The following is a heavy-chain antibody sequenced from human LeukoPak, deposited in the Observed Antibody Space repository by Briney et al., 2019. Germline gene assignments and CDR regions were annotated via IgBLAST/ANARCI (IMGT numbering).Heavy chain of an antibody. CDR2: ISYDGSNK. J-gene: IGHJ4*02. D-gene: IGHD5-18*01. CDR1: GFTFSSYA. Sequence: PGGSLRLSCAASGFTFSSYAMHWVRQAPGKGLEWVAVISYDGSNKYYADSVKGRFSISRDNSKNTLYLQMNSLRAEDTAVYYCARDNEIGTYSYGYQGYWGQGTLVTVSS. V-gene: IGHV3-30*04. CDR3: ARDNEIGTYSYGYQGY.